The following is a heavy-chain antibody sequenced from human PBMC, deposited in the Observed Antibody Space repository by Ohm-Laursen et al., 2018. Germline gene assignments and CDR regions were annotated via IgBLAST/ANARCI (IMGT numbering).Heavy chain of an antibody. V-gene: IGHV3-7*02. J-gene: IGHJ4*02. CDR3: VNTVRSQAWDY. D-gene: IGHD2/OR15-2a*01. CDR1: GFTFSDYG. Sequence: SLRLSCSASGFTFSDYGGHWVRQGPGKGLGWGGNISEDGSLIYYLDSVKGRFTISRDNAKNSLYLQMNSLRGDDTAVYYCVNTVRSQAWDYWGQGTLVTVSS. CDR2: ISEDGSLI.